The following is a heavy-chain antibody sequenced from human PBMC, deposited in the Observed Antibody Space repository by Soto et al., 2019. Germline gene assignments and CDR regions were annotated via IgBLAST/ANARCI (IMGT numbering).Heavy chain of an antibody. CDR3: ARPLWRDDYNWGYFDL. D-gene: IGHD4-4*01. CDR2: INWNGGSK. V-gene: IGHV3-20*04. J-gene: IGHJ2*01. CDR1: GFTFDEYA. Sequence: PGGSLRLSCAASGFTFDEYALTWVRQATGKGLEWVAGINWNGGSKGYADSVKGRFTISRDNSKNTLYLQMNSLRAEDTAVYYCARPLWRDDYNWGYFDLWGRGTLVTVSS.